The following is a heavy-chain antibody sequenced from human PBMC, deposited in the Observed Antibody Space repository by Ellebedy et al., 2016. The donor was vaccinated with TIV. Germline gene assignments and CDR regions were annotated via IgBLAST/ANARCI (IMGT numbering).Heavy chain of an antibody. CDR2: ISHSGSTI. J-gene: IGHJ3*02. CDR1: GFTFSSYS. CDR3: ARVIGSGWSYAFDI. V-gene: IGHV3-48*04. D-gene: IGHD6-19*01. Sequence: PGGSLRLSCAVSGFTFSSYSMNWVRQAPGKGLEWVSYISHSGSTIYYADSVKGRFTISRDNAKNSLYLQMNRLRAEDTAVYYCARVIGSGWSYAFDIWGQGTMVTVSS.